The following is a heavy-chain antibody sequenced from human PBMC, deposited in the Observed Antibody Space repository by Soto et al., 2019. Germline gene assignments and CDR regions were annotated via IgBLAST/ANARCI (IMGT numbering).Heavy chain of an antibody. Sequence: QVQLVQSGGEVKKPGASVKVSCKASGYIFTNYDIRWVRQAPGQGLERMGWISPYSGNTKNKQKVQGRGTMTTDTSTSTAYMELRSLRSAATAVYYCVRFASSGWYTGGYWGQGTLVTVSS. CDR2: ISPYSGNT. CDR3: VRFASSGWYTGGY. D-gene: IGHD6-19*01. CDR1: GYIFTNYD. V-gene: IGHV1-18*01. J-gene: IGHJ4*02.